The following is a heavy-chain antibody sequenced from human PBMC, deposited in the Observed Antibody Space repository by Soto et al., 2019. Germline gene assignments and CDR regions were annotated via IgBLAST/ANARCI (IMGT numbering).Heavy chain of an antibody. CDR3: AREPPEDCGGDCSRRGYFDY. J-gene: IGHJ4*02. D-gene: IGHD2-21*02. V-gene: IGHV1-46*01. CDR1: GYTFTSYY. Sequence: RASVKVSCKASGYTFTSYYMHWVRQAPGQGLEWMGIINPSGGSTSYAQKFQGRVTMTRDTSTSTVYMELSSLRSEDTAVYYCAREPPEDCGGDCSRRGYFDYWGQGTLVTVSS. CDR2: INPSGGST.